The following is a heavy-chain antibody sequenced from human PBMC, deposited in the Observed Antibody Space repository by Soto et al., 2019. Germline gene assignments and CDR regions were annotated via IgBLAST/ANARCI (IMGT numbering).Heavy chain of an antibody. V-gene: IGHV3-33*01. D-gene: IGHD1-1*01. J-gene: IGHJ6*02. Sequence: GGSLRLSCAASGFTFSSYGMHWVRQAPGKGLEWVAVIRYDGSNKYYADSVKGRFTISRDNSKNTLYLQMNSLRAEDTAVYYCARDPSERLAYYYYGMDVWGQGTPVTVYS. CDR1: GFTFSSYG. CDR3: ARDPSERLAYYYYGMDV. CDR2: IRYDGSNK.